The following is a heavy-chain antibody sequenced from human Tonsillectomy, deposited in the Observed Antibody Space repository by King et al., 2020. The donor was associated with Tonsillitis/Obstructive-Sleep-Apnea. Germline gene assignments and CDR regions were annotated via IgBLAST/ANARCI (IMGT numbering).Heavy chain of an antibody. CDR1: GFTFSSYE. V-gene: IGHV3-48*03. CDR3: ARDHEAVAGKPRYFDY. J-gene: IGHJ4*02. D-gene: IGHD6-19*01. Sequence: VQLVESGGGLVQPGGSLRLSCAASGFTFSSYEMNWVRQAPGKGLEWVSYISSSGNTIYYADSVKGQFTISRDNSKNSLYLQMNSLRAEDTALYYCARDHEAVAGKPRYFDYWGQGTLVTVSS. CDR2: ISSSGNTI.